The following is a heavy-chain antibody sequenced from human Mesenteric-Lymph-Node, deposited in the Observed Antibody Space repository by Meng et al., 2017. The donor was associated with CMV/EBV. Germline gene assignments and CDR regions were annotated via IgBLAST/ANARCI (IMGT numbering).Heavy chain of an antibody. CDR2: IYYSGST. CDR3: ARVVPYDFWSGNYYYYGMDV. Sequence: SETLSLTCTVSGGSISSYYWSWIRQPPGKGLEWIGYIYYSGSTNYNPSLKSRVTISVDTSKNQFSLKLSSVTAADTAVYYCARVVPYDFWSGNYYYYGMDVWGQGTTVTVSS. CDR1: GGSISSYY. D-gene: IGHD3-3*01. J-gene: IGHJ6*02. V-gene: IGHV4-59*01.